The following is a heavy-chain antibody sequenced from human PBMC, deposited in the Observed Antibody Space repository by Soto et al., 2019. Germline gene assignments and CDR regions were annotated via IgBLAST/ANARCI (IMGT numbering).Heavy chain of an antibody. Sequence: EVQLLESGGGLVQPGGSLRLSCAASGFTFSSYAMSWVRQAPGKGLEWVSAISGSGGSTYYADSVKGRFTISRVNSKKTQNLKKNSLRAEDTAVYYCARWSGYYPYYYYYGMDVWGQGTTVTVSS. J-gene: IGHJ6*02. CDR1: GFTFSSYA. CDR2: ISGSGGST. D-gene: IGHD3-3*01. V-gene: IGHV3-23*01. CDR3: ARWSGYYPYYYYYGMDV.